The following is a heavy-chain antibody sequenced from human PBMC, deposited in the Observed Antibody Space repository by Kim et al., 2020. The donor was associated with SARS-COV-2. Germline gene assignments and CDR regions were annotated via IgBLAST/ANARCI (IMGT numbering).Heavy chain of an antibody. CDR1: GFTFSSYW. CDR2: INSDGSST. J-gene: IGHJ4*02. D-gene: IGHD2-15*01. V-gene: IGHV3-74*01. Sequence: GGSLRLSCAASGFTFSSYWMHWVRQAPGKGLVWVSRINSDGSSTSYADSVKGRFTISRDNAKNTLYLQMNSLRAEDTAVYYCAPYCSGGSCDRHFDYCGQGTLVAVSS. CDR3: APYCSGGSCDRHFDY.